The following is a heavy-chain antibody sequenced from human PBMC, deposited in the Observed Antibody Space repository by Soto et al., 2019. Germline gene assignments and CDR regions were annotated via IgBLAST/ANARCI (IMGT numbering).Heavy chain of an antibody. D-gene: IGHD2-15*01. V-gene: IGHV4-31*03. CDR1: GGSISSGGYY. CDR2: IYYSGST. J-gene: IGHJ3*02. Sequence: QVPLQESGPGLVKPSQTLSLTCTVSGGSISSGGYYWSWIRQHPGKGLEWIGYIYYSGSTYYNPSLKSRVTISVDTSKNQFSLKLSSVTAADTAVYYCASPGYCSGGSCNTISAFDIWGQGTMVTVSS. CDR3: ASPGYCSGGSCNTISAFDI.